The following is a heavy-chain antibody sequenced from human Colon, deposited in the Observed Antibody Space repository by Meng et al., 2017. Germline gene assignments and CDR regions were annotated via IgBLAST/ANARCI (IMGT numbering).Heavy chain of an antibody. CDR1: GDSVSSNRAL. CDR3: TTWYGEY. V-gene: IGHV6-1*01. CDR2: TYYRSASQN. Sequence: HQSDPGLGQPSPPLPLPRAIAGDSVSSNRALWHWVRQSPARGLEWLGQTYYRSASQNHYGVSVKSPITINADTTRNHFSLHLNSVTPEDTAVYYCTTWYGEYWGQGTLVTVSS. D-gene: IGHD3-10*01. J-gene: IGHJ4*02.